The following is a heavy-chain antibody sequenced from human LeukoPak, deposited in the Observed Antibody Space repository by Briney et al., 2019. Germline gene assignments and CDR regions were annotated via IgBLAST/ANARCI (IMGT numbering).Heavy chain of an antibody. V-gene: IGHV3-74*01. Sequence: HSGGSLRLSCAASGFTFSSYWVHWVRQAPGKGLVWLSRINGDGSSTTYADSVKGRFTFSRDNANNTLYLQMYSLRTEDTAVDYCAGAGDSSEIHYWGQGTPVTVSS. CDR2: INGDGSST. D-gene: IGHD5-18*01. CDR1: GFTFSSYW. J-gene: IGHJ4*02. CDR3: AGAGDSSEIHY.